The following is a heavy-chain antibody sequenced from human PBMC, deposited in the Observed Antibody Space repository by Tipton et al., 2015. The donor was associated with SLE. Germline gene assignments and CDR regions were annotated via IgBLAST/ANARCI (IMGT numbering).Heavy chain of an antibody. V-gene: IGHV4-39*07. D-gene: IGHD2-21*01. CDR3: ARLRVISYYFDY. J-gene: IGHJ4*02. CDR1: GGSISSSSYY. Sequence: TLSLTCTVPGGSISSSSYYWGWIRQPPGKGLEWIGSIYYSGSTYYNPPLKSRVTISVDTSKNQFSLKLSSVTAADTAVYYCARLRVISYYFDYWGQGTLVTVSS. CDR2: IYYSGST.